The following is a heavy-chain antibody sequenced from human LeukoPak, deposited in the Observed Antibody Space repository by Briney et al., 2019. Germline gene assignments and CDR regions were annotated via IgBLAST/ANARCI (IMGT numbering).Heavy chain of an antibody. CDR2: IYTSGST. J-gene: IGHJ6*04. D-gene: IGHD6-13*01. Sequence: SETLSLTCTVSGGSISSGSYYWSWIRQPAGKGLEWIGRIYTSGSTNYNPSLKSRVTISVDTSKNQFSLKLSSVTAADTAVYYCARGADSSSWYVWMGVWGKGTTVTVSS. CDR1: GGSISSGSYY. V-gene: IGHV4-61*02. CDR3: ARGADSSSWYVWMGV.